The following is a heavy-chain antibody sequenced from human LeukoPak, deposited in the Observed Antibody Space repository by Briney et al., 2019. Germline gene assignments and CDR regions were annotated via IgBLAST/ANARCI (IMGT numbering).Heavy chain of an antibody. D-gene: IGHD5-18*01. CDR3: ARAHPGYSYGYADFDY. CDR1: GYTFTGHY. Sequence: ASVKVSCKASGYTFTGHYLHWVRQAPGQGLEWMGWINPNGGGTNYAQKFQGRVTMTRDTSISTAYMELSRLRSDDTAVYYCARAHPGYSYGYADFDYWGQGTLVTVSS. J-gene: IGHJ4*02. V-gene: IGHV1-2*02. CDR2: INPNGGGT.